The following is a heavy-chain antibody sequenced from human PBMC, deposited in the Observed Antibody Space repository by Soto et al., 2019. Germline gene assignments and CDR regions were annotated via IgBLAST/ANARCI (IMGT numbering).Heavy chain of an antibody. J-gene: IGHJ6*02. CDR2: ISYDGSNK. CDR1: GFTFSSYG. CDR3: AKDSNYDFWSGSDYYYYGMDV. Sequence: PGGSLRLSCAASGFTFSSYGMHWVRQAPGKGLEWVAVISYDGSNKYYADSVKGRFTISRDNSKNTLYLQMNSLRAEDTAVYYCAKDSNYDFWSGSDYYYYGMDVWGQGTTVTVSS. D-gene: IGHD3-3*01. V-gene: IGHV3-30*18.